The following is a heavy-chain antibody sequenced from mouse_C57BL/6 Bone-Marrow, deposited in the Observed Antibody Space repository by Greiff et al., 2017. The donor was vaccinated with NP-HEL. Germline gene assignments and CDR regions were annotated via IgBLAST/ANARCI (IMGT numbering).Heavy chain of an antibody. CDR1: GYTFTSYW. CDR2: IHPNSGST. J-gene: IGHJ2*01. D-gene: IGHD1-1*01. V-gene: IGHV1-64*01. Sequence: VQLQQPGAELVKPGASVKLSCKASGYTFTSYWMHWVKQRPGQGLEWIGMIHPNSGSTNYNEKFKSKATLTVDKSSSTAYMQLSSLTSEDSAVYDCARSGGSSYDFDYWGQGTTLTVSA. CDR3: ARSGGSSYDFDY.